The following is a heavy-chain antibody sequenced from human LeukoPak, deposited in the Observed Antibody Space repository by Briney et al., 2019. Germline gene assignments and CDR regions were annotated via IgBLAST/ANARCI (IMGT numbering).Heavy chain of an antibody. V-gene: IGHV4-59*08. CDR1: GAPMSRFY. CDR2: ISYSGST. CDR3: ARQTEFHFFDY. Sequence: SETLSHLRSVSGAPMSRFYVSWIRQPPGKGLEWIGYISYSGSTNYNPSLKSRVTISADTSKNQVSLTLSSVTAADTAVYYCARQTEFHFFDYWGQGTLVTVSS. D-gene: IGHD2/OR15-2a*01. J-gene: IGHJ4*02.